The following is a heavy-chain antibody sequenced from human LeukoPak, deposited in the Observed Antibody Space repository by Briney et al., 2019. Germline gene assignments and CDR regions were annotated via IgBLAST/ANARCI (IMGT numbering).Heavy chain of an antibody. CDR2: IKQDGSEK. V-gene: IGHV3-7*01. CDR1: GFTFSSYW. D-gene: IGHD3-22*01. CDR3: ARVPLYYYDSSGYYYGEPSDY. Sequence: GGSLRLSCAASGFTFSSYWMSWVRQAPGKGLEWVANIKQDGSEKYDVDSVKGRFTISRDNAKNSLYLQMNSLRAEDTAVYYCARVPLYYYDSSGYYYGEPSDYWGQGTLVTVSS. J-gene: IGHJ4*02.